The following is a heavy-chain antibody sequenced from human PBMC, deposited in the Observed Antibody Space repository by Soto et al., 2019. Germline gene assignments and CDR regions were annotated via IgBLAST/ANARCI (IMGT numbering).Heavy chain of an antibody. CDR2: ISISGSTI. J-gene: IGHJ3*02. CDR1: GFTFSSYE. CDR3: AREIAVAGLDAFDI. Sequence: GGSLRPSCAASGFTFSSYEMNLVRPAPGKGLEWVSYISISGSTIYYADSVKGRFTISRDNAKNSLYLQMNSLRAEDTAVYYCAREIAVAGLDAFDIWGQGTMVTVSS. D-gene: IGHD6-19*01. V-gene: IGHV3-48*03.